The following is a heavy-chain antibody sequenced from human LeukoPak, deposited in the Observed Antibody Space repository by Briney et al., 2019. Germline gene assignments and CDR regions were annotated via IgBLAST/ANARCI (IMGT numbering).Heavy chain of an antibody. CDR1: GFNFTAFW. CDR3: TRDPGYIAFNL. Sequence: TGGSLRLSCAASGFNFTAFWMSWVRQTPEKGLEFVANINRDGSVKNYVDSVKGRFTISRDNAKKSLFLELNSLRADDTAVFYCTRDPGYIAFNLWGQGSLGTVSS. D-gene: IGHD5-12*01. J-gene: IGHJ5*02. CDR2: INRDGSVK. V-gene: IGHV3-7*01.